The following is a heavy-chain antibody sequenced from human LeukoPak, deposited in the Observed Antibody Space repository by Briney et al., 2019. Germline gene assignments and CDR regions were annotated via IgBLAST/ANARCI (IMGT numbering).Heavy chain of an antibody. J-gene: IGHJ4*02. D-gene: IGHD4-23*01. CDR3: ARRSYGGKDFDY. V-gene: IGHV5-51*01. CDR2: IYPGDSDT. Sequence: GESLKISCQGSGYIFTSYWITWVRQMPGKGLEWMGIIYPGDSDTKYSPSFQGQVTISADKPISTAYLQWSSLKASDTAMYYCARRSYGGKDFDYWGQGTLVTVSS. CDR1: GYIFTSYW.